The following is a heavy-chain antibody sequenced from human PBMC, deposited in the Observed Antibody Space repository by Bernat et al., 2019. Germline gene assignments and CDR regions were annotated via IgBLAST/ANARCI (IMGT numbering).Heavy chain of an antibody. CDR3: ARVRDSVTGPTFDY. CDR2: RKSRCGST. D-gene: IGHD3-9*01. CDR1: GDTFTSNR. J-gene: IGHJ4*02. Sequence: GKREEEGEEGEKRGEEGKVSCKEEGDTFTSNRRHWVRQAPGQGRGGEGRRKSRCGSTSYAQKEQGRVTMTRDTSTSTVYMELSSLGSEDTAVYYCARVRDSVTGPTFDYWGQGTLVTVSS. V-gene: IGHV1-46*01.